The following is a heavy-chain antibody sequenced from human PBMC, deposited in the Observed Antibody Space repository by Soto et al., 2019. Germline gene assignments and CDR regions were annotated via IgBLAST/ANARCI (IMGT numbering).Heavy chain of an antibody. V-gene: IGHV4-34*01. J-gene: IGHJ6*02. D-gene: IGHD3-10*01. CDR3: ATGVRAYYYGMGV. Sequence: PSETLSLPCAVYGGSFRGDYWRGIRQPPGKGLEWIGEINHSGSTNYNPSLKSRVTISVDTSKNQFSLKLSAVTAADTAVYYCATGVRAYYYGMGVWGQGTTVTSP. CDR1: GGSFRGDY. CDR2: INHSGST.